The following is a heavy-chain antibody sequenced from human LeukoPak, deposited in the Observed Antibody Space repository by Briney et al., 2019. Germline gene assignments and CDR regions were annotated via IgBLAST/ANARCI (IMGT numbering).Heavy chain of an antibody. V-gene: IGHV5-10-1*01. CDR3: ARLRIGYYGSGSYQYYGMDV. Sequence: GESLRISCKGSGYSFTSSWNSWGRQMPGKGVGWVGRIDASDSYTNYSTSFHGDATISADKSSSTAYLQWSSLKASDTAMYYCARLRIGYYGSGSYQYYGMDVWGKGTTVTVSS. D-gene: IGHD3-10*01. J-gene: IGHJ6*04. CDR2: IDASDSYT. CDR1: GYSFTSSW.